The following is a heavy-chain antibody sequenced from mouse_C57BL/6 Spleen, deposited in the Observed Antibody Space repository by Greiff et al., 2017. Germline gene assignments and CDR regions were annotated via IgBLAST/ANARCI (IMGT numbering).Heavy chain of an antibody. J-gene: IGHJ2*01. D-gene: IGHD1-1*01. CDR3: ARQGYYGSSYAFDY. CDR2: ISNGGGST. CDR1: GFTFSDYY. V-gene: IGHV5-12*01. Sequence: EVKLVESGGGLVQPGGSLKLSCAASGFTFSDYYMYWVRQTPEKRLEWVAYISNGGGSTYYPDTVKGRFTISRDNAKNSLYLQMSRLKSEDTAMYYCARQGYYGSSYAFDYWGQGTTLTVSS.